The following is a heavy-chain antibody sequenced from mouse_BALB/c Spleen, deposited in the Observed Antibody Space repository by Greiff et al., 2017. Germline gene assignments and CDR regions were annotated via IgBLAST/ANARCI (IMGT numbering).Heavy chain of an antibody. CDR3: ARSSYGNYGLYWYFDV. CDR2: ISSGSSTI. J-gene: IGHJ1*01. D-gene: IGHD2-10*02. Sequence: EVQGVESGGGLVQPGGSRKLSCAASGFTFSSFGMHWVRQAPEKGLEWVAYISSGSSTIYYADTVKGRFTISRDNPKNTLFLQMTSLRSEDTAMYYCARSSYGNYGLYWYFDVWGAGTTVTASS. V-gene: IGHV5-17*02. CDR1: GFTFSSFG.